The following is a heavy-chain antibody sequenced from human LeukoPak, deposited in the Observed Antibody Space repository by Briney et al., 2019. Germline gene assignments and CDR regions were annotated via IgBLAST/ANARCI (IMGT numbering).Heavy chain of an antibody. D-gene: IGHD3-10*01. Sequence: GGSLRLSCAASGFTFSSYAMSWVRQAPGKGLEWVSAISGSGGSTYCADSVKGRFTISRDNSKNTLYLQMSSLRAEDTAVYYCAKEGGGLWFGELYYWGQGTLVTVSS. V-gene: IGHV3-23*01. CDR1: GFTFSSYA. CDR3: AKEGGGLWFGELYY. CDR2: ISGSGGST. J-gene: IGHJ4*02.